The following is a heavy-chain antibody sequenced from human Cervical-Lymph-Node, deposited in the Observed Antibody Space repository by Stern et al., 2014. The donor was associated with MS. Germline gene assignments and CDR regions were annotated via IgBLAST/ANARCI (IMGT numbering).Heavy chain of an antibody. D-gene: IGHD3-10*01. Sequence: VQLVESGAEVRKPGASVKVSCKASGYTFTDYQMHWVRQAPGQGLEWMGWNNPNSGGTNYAQKCQGWVTMTRDTSISTAYMELSRLRSDDTAVYYCARGEFGGMDVWGQGTTVTVSS. CDR3: ARGEFGGMDV. CDR1: GYTFTDYQ. CDR2: NNPNSGGT. J-gene: IGHJ6*02. V-gene: IGHV1-2*04.